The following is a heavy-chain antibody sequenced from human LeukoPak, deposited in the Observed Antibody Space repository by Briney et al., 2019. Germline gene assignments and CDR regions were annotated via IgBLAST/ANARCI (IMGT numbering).Heavy chain of an antibody. Sequence: SETLSLTCAVYGGSFSGYYWSWIRQPPGKGLEWIGEINHSGSTNYNPSLKSRVTISVDTSKNQFSLKLSSVTAADTAVYYCARAPSTRGYGYWGQGTLVTVSS. D-gene: IGHD1-26*01. CDR2: INHSGST. CDR3: ARAPSTRGYGY. CDR1: GGSFSGYY. J-gene: IGHJ4*02. V-gene: IGHV4-34*01.